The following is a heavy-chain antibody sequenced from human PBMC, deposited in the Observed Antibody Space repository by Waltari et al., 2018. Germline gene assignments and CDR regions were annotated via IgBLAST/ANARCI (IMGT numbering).Heavy chain of an antibody. D-gene: IGHD6-19*01. V-gene: IGHV4-38-2*01. J-gene: IGHJ4*02. Sequence: QVQLQESGPGLVKPSETLSLTCAVSGYSISSGYYWGWIRQPPGKGLEWIGSIYHSGSTYYNPSLKSRVTISVDTSKNQFSLKLSSVTAADTAVYYCVRHSSGWYYFDYWGQGTLVTVSS. CDR2: IYHSGST. CDR3: VRHSSGWYYFDY. CDR1: GYSISSGYY.